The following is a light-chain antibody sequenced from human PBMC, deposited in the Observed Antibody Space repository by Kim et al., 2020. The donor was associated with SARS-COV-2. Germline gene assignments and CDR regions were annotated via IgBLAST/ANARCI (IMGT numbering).Light chain of an antibody. V-gene: IGLV3-1*01. CDR1: KLGDKD. CDR3: QCWDSSTASVV. CDR2: LDS. J-gene: IGLJ2*01. Sequence: AGQKASISCTGAKLGDKDTCRYNDKPGQAPVRVIDLDSKRPSGNPERFSGSNSGNTATRTISGTQAMDMADYYCQCWDSSTASVVFGRGTQLTVL.